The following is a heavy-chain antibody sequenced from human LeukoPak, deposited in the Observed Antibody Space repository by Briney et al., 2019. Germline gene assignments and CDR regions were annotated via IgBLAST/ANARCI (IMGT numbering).Heavy chain of an antibody. D-gene: IGHD2-2*01. J-gene: IGHJ4*02. Sequence: GGSLRLSCAASGFTFSSYWMSWVRQAPGKGLEWVANIKQDGSEKYYVDSVKGRFTISRDNAKNSLYLQMNSLRAADTAVYYCARQSCSGTTCSVFDSWGQGILVTVSS. CDR1: GFTFSSYW. V-gene: IGHV3-7*01. CDR2: IKQDGSEK. CDR3: ARQSCSGTTCSVFDS.